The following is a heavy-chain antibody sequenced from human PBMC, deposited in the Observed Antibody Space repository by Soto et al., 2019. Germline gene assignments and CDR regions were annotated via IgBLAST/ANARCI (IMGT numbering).Heavy chain of an antibody. CDR2: INTGNGNT. D-gene: IGHD3-22*01. CDR3: ARDRYYYYDTCGYFSY. V-gene: IGHV1-3*04. Sequence: QVQLVQSGAEVKKPGASMRVSCRTSGYTFTSHFIHWVRQAPGQGLEWMGWINTGNGNTRYSETFEGRVTITRDTSANTVYMELSSLRSVDTAVYYCARDRYYYYDTCGYFSYWGQGTLVTVSS. J-gene: IGHJ4*02. CDR1: GYTFTSHF.